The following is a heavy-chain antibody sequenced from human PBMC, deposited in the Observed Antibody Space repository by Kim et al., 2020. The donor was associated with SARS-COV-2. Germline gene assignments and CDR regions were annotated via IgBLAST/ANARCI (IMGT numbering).Heavy chain of an antibody. CDR2: IIPIFGTA. Sequence: SVKVSCKASGGTFSSYAISWVRQAPGQGLEWMGGIIPIFGTANYAQKFQGRVTITADKSTSTAYMELSSLRSEDTAVYYCASRRSYCSGGSCWDYWGQGTLVTVSS. CDR3: ASRRSYCSGGSCWDY. J-gene: IGHJ4*02. D-gene: IGHD2-15*01. CDR1: GGTFSSYA. V-gene: IGHV1-69*06.